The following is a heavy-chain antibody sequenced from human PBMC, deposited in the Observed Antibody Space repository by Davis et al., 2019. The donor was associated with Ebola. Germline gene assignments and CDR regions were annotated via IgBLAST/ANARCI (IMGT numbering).Heavy chain of an antibody. V-gene: IGHV5-51*01. CDR2: T. Sequence: TRYSPSFQGQVTISADRSISTAYLQWSSLKASDTAMYYCAGQTTVTTDFDYWGQGTLVTVSS. D-gene: IGHD4-17*01. CDR3: AGQTTVTTDFDY. J-gene: IGHJ4*02.